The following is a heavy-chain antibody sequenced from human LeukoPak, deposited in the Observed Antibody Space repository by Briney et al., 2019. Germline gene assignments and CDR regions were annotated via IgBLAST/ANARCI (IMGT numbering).Heavy chain of an antibody. Sequence: PSETLSLTCAVSGGSISSSNWWSWVRQPPGKGLEWIGEIYHSGSTNYNPSLKSRVTISVDKSKNQFSLKLSSVTAADTAVYYCARGTVTTSRGFRYYYYMDVWGKGTTVTISS. D-gene: IGHD4-17*01. J-gene: IGHJ6*03. V-gene: IGHV4-4*02. CDR2: IYHSGST. CDR3: ARGTVTTSRGFRYYYYMDV. CDR1: GGSISSSNW.